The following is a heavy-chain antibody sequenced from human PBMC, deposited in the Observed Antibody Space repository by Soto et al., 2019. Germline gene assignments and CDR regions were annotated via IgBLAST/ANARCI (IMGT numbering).Heavy chain of an antibody. V-gene: IGHV4-30-4*01. CDR3: ARSPPAIYLGGDGSYSFDF. D-gene: IGHD2-21*01. CDR1: GGSISTGDYY. J-gene: IGHJ4*02. Sequence: QVHLRESGPGLVKPSETLSLTCDVSGGSISTGDYYWSWIRQSPGKGLEWLAYIYYSGRVYYNPCPRMRLALSRDTSKNQLSLRLSSVAAPYSAVYFCARSPPAIYLGGDGSYSFDFWGPGTQVTVSS. CDR2: IYYSGRV.